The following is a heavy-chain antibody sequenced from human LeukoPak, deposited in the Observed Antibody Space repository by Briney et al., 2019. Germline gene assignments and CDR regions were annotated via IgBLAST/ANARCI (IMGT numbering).Heavy chain of an antibody. Sequence: GGSLRLSCAASGFTFSSYSMNWVRQAPGKGLEWVSSISSSSSYIYYADSVKGRFTISRDNAKNSLYLQMNSLRAEDTAVYYCARFPGSLRSLDYWGQGTLVTVSS. CDR3: ARFPGSLRSLDY. V-gene: IGHV3-21*01. CDR1: GFTFSSYS. D-gene: IGHD3-10*01. CDR2: ISSSSSYI. J-gene: IGHJ4*02.